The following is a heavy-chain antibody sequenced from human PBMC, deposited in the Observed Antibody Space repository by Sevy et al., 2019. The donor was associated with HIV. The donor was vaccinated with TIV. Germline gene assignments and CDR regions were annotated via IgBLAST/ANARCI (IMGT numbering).Heavy chain of an antibody. CDR3: ARPSSLYYYDAKDV. Sequence: SETLSLTCTVSGGSITSSSYYWAWLRQPPGKGLEWIGSISYTRSTYYKPSLMSRITISADRSKNHFSLKLTSVTAADTAVYYCARPSSLYYYDAKDVWGQGTAVTVSS. J-gene: IGHJ6*01. CDR2: ISYTRST. V-gene: IGHV4-39*02. CDR1: GGSITSSSYY.